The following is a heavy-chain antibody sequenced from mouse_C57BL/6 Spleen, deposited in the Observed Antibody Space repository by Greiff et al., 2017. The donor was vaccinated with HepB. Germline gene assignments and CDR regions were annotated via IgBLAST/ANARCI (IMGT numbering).Heavy chain of an antibody. D-gene: IGHD6-1*01. CDR3: ARGGLYFDV. J-gene: IGHJ1*03. V-gene: IGHV5-17*01. CDR2: ISSGSSTI. Sequence: EVKLVESGGGLVKPGGSLKLSCAASGFTFSDYGMHWVRQAPEKGLEWVAYISSGSSTIYYADTVKGRFTISIDNAKNTLFLQMTSLRSKDTAMYYCARGGLYFDVWGTGTTVTVSS. CDR1: GFTFSDYG.